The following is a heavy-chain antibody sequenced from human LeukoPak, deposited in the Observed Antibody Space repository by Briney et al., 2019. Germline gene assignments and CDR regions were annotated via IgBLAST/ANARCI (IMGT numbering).Heavy chain of an antibody. CDR3: ARGLLWFGELLVYYGMDV. D-gene: IGHD3-10*01. CDR2: INHSGST. CDR1: GGSFSGYY. V-gene: IGHV4-34*01. J-gene: IGHJ6*02. Sequence: SETLSLTCAVYGGSFSGYYWSWIRQPPGKGLEWIGEINHSGSTNYNPSLKSRVTISVDTPKNQFSLKLSSVTAADTAVYYCARGLLWFGELLVYYGMDVWGQGTTVTVSS.